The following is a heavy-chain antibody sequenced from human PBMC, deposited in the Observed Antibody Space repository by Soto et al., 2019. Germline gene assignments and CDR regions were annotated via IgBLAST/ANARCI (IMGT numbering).Heavy chain of an antibody. CDR1: GGSISSSSYY. CDR3: ARSTSYDGMAFDI. Sequence: SETLSLTCTVSGGSISSSSYYWGWIRQPPGKGLERIGSIYYSGSTYYNPSLKSRVTISVDTSKNQFSLKLSSVTAADTAVYYCARSTSYDGMAFDIWGQGTMVTVS. V-gene: IGHV4-39*01. J-gene: IGHJ3*02. CDR2: IYYSGST. D-gene: IGHD3-10*01.